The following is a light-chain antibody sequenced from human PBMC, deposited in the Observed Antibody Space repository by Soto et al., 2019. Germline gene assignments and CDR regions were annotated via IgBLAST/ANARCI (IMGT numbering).Light chain of an antibody. J-gene: IGKJ1*01. CDR2: GAS. V-gene: IGKV3-20*01. CDR1: QSFNNN. Sequence: EVLMTQSPATLSLSPGARAPLSCRASQSFNNNLAWYQHKPGQAPRLLIYGASTRAPGVPARFSGNGSGTDFTLTISRLEPEDFAVYYCQQYGRSPTTFGQGTKVDIK. CDR3: QQYGRSPTT.